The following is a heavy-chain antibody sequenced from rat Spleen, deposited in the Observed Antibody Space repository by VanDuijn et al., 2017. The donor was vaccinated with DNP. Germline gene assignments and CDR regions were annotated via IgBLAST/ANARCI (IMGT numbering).Heavy chain of an antibody. Sequence: EVQLVESGGGLVQPGRSLKLSCAASGFTFSDYYMAWVRQAPTKGLEWVAYISYNGGTTYYGDSVKGRFTVSRDNAKSTLYLQMDSLRSEDTATYYCARRYYGYTYFDYWGQGVTVTVSS. CDR2: ISYNGGTT. D-gene: IGHD1-6*01. CDR1: GFTFSDYY. J-gene: IGHJ2*01. CDR3: ARRYYGYTYFDY. V-gene: IGHV5-20*01.